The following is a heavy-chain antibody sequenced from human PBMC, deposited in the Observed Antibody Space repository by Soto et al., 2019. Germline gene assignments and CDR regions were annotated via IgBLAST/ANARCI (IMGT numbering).Heavy chain of an antibody. CDR3: ATYYFGSGSYYRFDN. CDR1: GYSFTSYW. J-gene: IGHJ4*02. V-gene: IGHV5-51*01. CDR2: IYPGDSDT. D-gene: IGHD3-10*01. Sequence: PGESLKISCKGSGYSFTSYWIGWVRQMPGKGLEWMGIIYPGDSDTRYSPSFQGQVTISADKSTHTAYLDLLSLTSDDTAMYFCATYYFGSGSYYRFDNWGQGTRVTVSS.